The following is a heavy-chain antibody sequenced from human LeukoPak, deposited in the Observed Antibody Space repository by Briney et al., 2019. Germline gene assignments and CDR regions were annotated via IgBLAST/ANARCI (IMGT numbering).Heavy chain of an antibody. J-gene: IGHJ4*02. Sequence: SVTVSCKASGGTFSSYAISWVRQAPGQGLEWMGGIIPIFGTANYAQKFQGRVTITADESTSTAYMELSSLRSEDTAVYYCVLYYYGSGSPDYWGQGTLVTVSS. CDR2: IIPIFGTA. CDR1: GGTFSSYA. D-gene: IGHD3-10*01. V-gene: IGHV1-69*13. CDR3: VLYYYGSGSPDY.